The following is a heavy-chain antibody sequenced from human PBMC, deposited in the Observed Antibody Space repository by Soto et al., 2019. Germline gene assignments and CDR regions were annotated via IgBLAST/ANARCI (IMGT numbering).Heavy chain of an antibody. CDR3: TTQGFGVLHGLVDV. Sequence: PSETLSLTCTVCGGSISCCTNHYSSWIRLPPGKGLEWIGYISKSGYTSYNPSLKSRVMLSVDTSKNQCSLELTSVIAADAAVYYCTTQGFGVLHGLVDVWGQGTTVT. CDR1: GGSISCCTNHY. J-gene: IGHJ6*02. D-gene: IGHD3-10*01. V-gene: IGHV4-59*08. CDR2: ISKSGYT.